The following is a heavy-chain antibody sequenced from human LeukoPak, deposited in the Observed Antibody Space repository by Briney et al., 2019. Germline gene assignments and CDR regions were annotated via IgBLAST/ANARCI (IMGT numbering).Heavy chain of an antibody. CDR1: GFPFDDYS. CDR3: GKDRESYWFSGMEV. Sequence: GRSLRLSCAVSGFPFDDYSMHWVRQAPGKGLEWVSGISWSSGSIGYAGSVKGRFTLSRDNAQNSVNLQMDSLRAEDTALYCCGKDRESYWFSGMEVWGQGTAVCVSS. J-gene: IGHJ6*02. CDR2: ISWSSGSI. D-gene: IGHD2-21*01. V-gene: IGHV3-9*01.